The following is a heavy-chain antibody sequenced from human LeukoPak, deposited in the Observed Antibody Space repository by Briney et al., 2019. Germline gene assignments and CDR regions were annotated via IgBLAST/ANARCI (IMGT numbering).Heavy chain of an antibody. V-gene: IGHV3-74*01. Sequence: PGGSLRLSCAASGFTVSSNYMSWVRQAPGKGLEWVLRTIANGSSTSYADSVKGRVTISRDNSKNTLYLQMNSLRADDTAVYYCARGGLEPVDYWGQGPLVTVS. CDR1: GFTVSSNY. CDR2: TIANGSST. CDR3: ARGGLEPVDY. J-gene: IGHJ4*02. D-gene: IGHD1-1*01.